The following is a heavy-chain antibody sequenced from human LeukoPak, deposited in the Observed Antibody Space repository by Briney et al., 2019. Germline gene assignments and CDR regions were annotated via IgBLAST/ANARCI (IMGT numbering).Heavy chain of an antibody. Sequence: SETLSLTCTVSGATISSTSYYWGWIRQPPGKGLEWIGSIYYSGGTYYNPSLKSRVTISVDTSKNQFSLKLSSVTAADTAVYYCARGGGIYGDYLLDYWGQGTLVTVSS. J-gene: IGHJ4*02. V-gene: IGHV4-39*07. CDR3: ARGGGIYGDYLLDY. CDR2: IYYSGGT. CDR1: GATISSTSYY. D-gene: IGHD4-17*01.